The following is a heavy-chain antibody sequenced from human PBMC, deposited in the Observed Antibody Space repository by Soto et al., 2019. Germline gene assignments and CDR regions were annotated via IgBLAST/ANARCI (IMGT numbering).Heavy chain of an antibody. D-gene: IGHD3-22*01. CDR2: IHWNDDK. CDR3: AYNTRYYSDSKGQKAGAFDL. CDR1: GFSLSTGGMG. V-gene: IGHV2-5*01. Sequence: QITLKESGPTLVRPTQTLTLTCTFSGFSLSTGGMGVGWIRQTPGKALEWLASIHWNDDKRYSPSLESSLTITKETSKNQVVLTMTNMDLVDTATYYYAYNTRYYSDSKGQKAGAFDLWGQGTLVTVSS. J-gene: IGHJ3*01.